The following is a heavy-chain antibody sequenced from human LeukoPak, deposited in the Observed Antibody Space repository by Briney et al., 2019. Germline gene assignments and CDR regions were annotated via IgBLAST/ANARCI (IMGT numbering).Heavy chain of an antibody. CDR1: GFTFSSYA. V-gene: IGHV3-30*14. CDR2: ISYDGSNK. Sequence: GGSLRLSCAASGFTFSSYAMHWVRQAPGKGLEWVAVISYDGSNKYYADSVKGRFTISRDNSKNTLYLQMNSLRAEDTAVYYCARGGDSSGYYPDYWGQGTLVTVSS. J-gene: IGHJ4*02. CDR3: ARGGDSSGYYPDY. D-gene: IGHD3-22*01.